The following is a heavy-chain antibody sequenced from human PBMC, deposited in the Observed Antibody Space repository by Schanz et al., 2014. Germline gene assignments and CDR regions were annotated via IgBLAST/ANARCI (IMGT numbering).Heavy chain of an antibody. Sequence: EVQLVESGGGLIQPGGSLRLSCAVSGFSVSTNYMSWARQAPGKGLEWISSLYINAGSTRYADSVKGRFFISRDSSKNTPFLQTNSLRAADTAIYFCARDEGRDGYNSAFDVWGQGTLATVSS. J-gene: IGHJ3*01. CDR3: ARDEGRDGYNSAFDV. V-gene: IGHV3-53*01. CDR1: GFSVSTNY. CDR2: LYINAGST. D-gene: IGHD2-21*01.